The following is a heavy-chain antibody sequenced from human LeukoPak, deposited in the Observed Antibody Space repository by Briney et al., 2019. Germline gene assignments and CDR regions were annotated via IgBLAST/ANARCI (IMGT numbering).Heavy chain of an antibody. J-gene: IGHJ4*02. CDR3: ARIRLVRGGIFDY. CDR2: IYYSGST. Sequence: PSETLSLTCTVSGGSISSSSYYWGWIRQPPGKGLEWIGSIYYSGSTYYNPTLKSRVTISVDTSKNQFSLKLSSVTAADTAVYYCARIRLVRGGIFDYWGQGTLVTVSS. V-gene: IGHV4-39*01. CDR1: GGSISSSSYY. D-gene: IGHD3-10*01.